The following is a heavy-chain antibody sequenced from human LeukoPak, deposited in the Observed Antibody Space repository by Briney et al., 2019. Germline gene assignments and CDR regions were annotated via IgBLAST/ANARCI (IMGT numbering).Heavy chain of an antibody. CDR3: ARLSGDYYDSSGPDY. J-gene: IGHJ4*02. Sequence: SETLSLTCTVSDYSISSGYYWGWVRQPPGKGLEWIGSIYYSGSTYYNPSLKSRVTISVDTSKNQFSLKLSSVTAADTAVYYCARLSGDYYDSSGPDYWGQGTLVTVSS. CDR1: DYSISSGYY. D-gene: IGHD3-22*01. CDR2: IYYSGST. V-gene: IGHV4-38-2*02.